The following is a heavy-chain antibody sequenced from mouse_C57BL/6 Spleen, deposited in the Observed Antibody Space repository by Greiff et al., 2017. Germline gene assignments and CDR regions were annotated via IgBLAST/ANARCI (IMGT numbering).Heavy chain of an antibody. D-gene: IGHD3-2*01. V-gene: IGHV1-59*01. J-gene: IGHJ3*01. CDR2: IDPTDSYT. CDR3: AREGRHLFAY. CDR1: GYTFTSYW. Sequence: QVQLQQPGAELVRPGASVKLSCKASGYTFTSYWMHWVKQRPGQGLEWIGVIDPTDSYTNYNQKFKGKATLTVDTSSSTAYMQLSSLTSEDSSVYDSAREGRHLFAYWGQGTLVTVSS.